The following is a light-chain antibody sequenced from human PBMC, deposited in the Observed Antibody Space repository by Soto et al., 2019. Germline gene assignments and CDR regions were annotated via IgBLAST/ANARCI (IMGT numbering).Light chain of an antibody. Sequence: EIVLTQSPATLCLSPGERATLSSRASQSVCSYLAWYQQKPGQATRLLIYDASNRANGIPARFSGSGSGTEFTLTIRSLQSEDFAIYYCQQYNNWLMLSFGGGTKVDIK. CDR3: QQYNNWLMLS. CDR2: DAS. V-gene: IGKV3-11*01. CDR1: QSVCSY. J-gene: IGKJ4*01.